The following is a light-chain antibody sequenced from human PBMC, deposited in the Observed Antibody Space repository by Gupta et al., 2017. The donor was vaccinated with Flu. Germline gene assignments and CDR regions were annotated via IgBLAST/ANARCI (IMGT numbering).Light chain of an antibody. J-gene: IGKJ2*02. V-gene: IGKV2-30*01. CDR2: EVA. CDR1: QRLVYKDGNTY. CDR3: MQDKHPWT. Sequence: DVVMTQSPLSLPVTVGQPASISCRSSQRLVYKDGNTYLNWFQQRPGQSPRRLIYEVANRDSGVPERLSGSGSGTDFTLEISRAEAEDVGVYYVMQDKHPWTFGQGTKLEIK.